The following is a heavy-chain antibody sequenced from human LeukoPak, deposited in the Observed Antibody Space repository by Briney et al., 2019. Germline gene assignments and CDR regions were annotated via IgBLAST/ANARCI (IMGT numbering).Heavy chain of an antibody. CDR2: IRVYNGNT. J-gene: IGHJ4*02. CDR1: GYTFTSYG. V-gene: IGHV1-18*01. Sequence: ASVKVSCKASGYTFTSYGITWVRRAHGQGLEWLGWIRVYNGNTNYAKNFQDRVTMTTDTSTNTAYMELRSLRSDDTAVYYCAGDGWSSSWLDFDYWGQGTLVTVSS. CDR3: AGDGWSSSWLDFDY. D-gene: IGHD6-13*01.